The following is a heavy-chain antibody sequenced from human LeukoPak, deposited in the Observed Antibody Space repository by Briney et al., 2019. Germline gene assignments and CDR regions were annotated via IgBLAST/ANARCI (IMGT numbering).Heavy chain of an antibody. CDR3: ARDGYPGGDY. J-gene: IGHJ4*02. D-gene: IGHD3-22*01. V-gene: IGHV3-48*02. CDR1: GFTFSDYS. Sequence: PGGSLRLSCAASGFTFSDYSMDWVRQVPGKGLEWVSYISDTGHAIYYADSVKGRFIISRDNAKNSLYLQMNSLRDEDTAVYYCARDGYPGGDYWGQGTLVTVSS. CDR2: ISDTGHAI.